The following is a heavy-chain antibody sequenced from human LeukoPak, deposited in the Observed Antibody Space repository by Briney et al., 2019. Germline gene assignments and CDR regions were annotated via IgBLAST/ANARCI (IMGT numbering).Heavy chain of an antibody. J-gene: IGHJ4*02. CDR3: ARDGFYSGYETLDY. CDR2: ISSSSSYI. CDR1: GFTFSSDS. V-gene: IGHV3-21*01. D-gene: IGHD5-12*01. Sequence: GGSLRLSCAASGFTFSSDSMNWVRQAPGKGLEWVSSISSSSSYIYYADSVKGRFTISRDNAKNSLYLQMNSLRAEDTAVYYCARDGFYSGYETLDYWGQGTLVTVSS.